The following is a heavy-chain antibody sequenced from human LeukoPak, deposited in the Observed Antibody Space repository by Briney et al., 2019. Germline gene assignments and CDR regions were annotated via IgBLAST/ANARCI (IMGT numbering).Heavy chain of an antibody. D-gene: IGHD5-24*01. CDR3: AKERRDGYNSFDY. J-gene: IGHJ4*02. CDR1: GFTFSDYA. CDR2: ISGSGGST. Sequence: PGGSLRLSCAASGFTFSDYAMNWVRQAPGKGLEWVSAISGSGGSTYYADSVKGRFTISRDNSKNTLYLQMNSLRAEDTAIYYCAKERRDGYNSFDYWGQGTLVTVSS. V-gene: IGHV3-23*01.